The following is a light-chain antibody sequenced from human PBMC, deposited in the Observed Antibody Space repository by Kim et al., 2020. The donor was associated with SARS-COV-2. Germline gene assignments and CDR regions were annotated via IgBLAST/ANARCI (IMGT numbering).Light chain of an antibody. Sequence: PGQSVTSTCSGTSTDFTTYNYVSWYQQRPGKAPKLIIDEITRRPSGVPDRFSGSKSGDTASLTVSGLQAEDEADYYCTSHANDNYVFGTGTKVTVL. CDR1: STDFTTYNY. V-gene: IGLV2-8*01. J-gene: IGLJ1*01. CDR2: EIT. CDR3: TSHANDNYV.